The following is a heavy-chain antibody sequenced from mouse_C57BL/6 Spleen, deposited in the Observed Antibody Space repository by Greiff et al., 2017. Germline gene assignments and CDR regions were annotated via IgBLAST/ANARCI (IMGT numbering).Heavy chain of an antibody. CDR3: ANGNYGWYCDV. Sequence: VHLVESGGGLVKPGGSLKLSCAASGFTFSDYGMHWVRQAPEKGLEWVAYISSGSSTIYSADTVKGRFTISRDNAKNTLFLQMTSLRSVDTAMYYCANGNYGWYCDVWGTGTTVTVSA. CDR1: GFTFSDYG. CDR2: ISSGSSTI. V-gene: IGHV5-17*01. J-gene: IGHJ1*03. D-gene: IGHD2-1*01.